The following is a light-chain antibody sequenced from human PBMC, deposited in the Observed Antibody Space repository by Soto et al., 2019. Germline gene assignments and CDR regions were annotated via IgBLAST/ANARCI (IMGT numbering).Light chain of an antibody. CDR2: EVS. V-gene: IGLV2-14*01. Sequence: QSALTQPASVSGSPGQSITISCTGTSSDVGGYNFVSWYQQHPGKAPKLMISEVSNRPSGVSHRFSGSKSGNTASLTISGVQAEDEADYYCSSYTSTTTLRVFGGGTKVTVL. CDR3: SSYTSTTTLRV. CDR1: SSDVGGYNF. J-gene: IGLJ2*01.